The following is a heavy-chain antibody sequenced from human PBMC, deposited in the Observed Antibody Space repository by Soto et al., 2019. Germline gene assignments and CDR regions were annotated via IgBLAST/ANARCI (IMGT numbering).Heavy chain of an antibody. D-gene: IGHD5-18*01. J-gene: IGHJ6*02. CDR3: TASLWIQLWLPLYYYYGMDV. Sequence: GGSLRLSCTASGFTFGDYAMSWFRQAPGKGLEWVGFIRSKAYGGTTEYAASVKCRFTISRDDSKSIAYLQMNSLKTEDTAVYYCTASLWIQLWLPLYYYYGMDVWCQGTTVTVSS. CDR2: IRSKAYGGTT. V-gene: IGHV3-49*03. CDR1: GFTFGDYA.